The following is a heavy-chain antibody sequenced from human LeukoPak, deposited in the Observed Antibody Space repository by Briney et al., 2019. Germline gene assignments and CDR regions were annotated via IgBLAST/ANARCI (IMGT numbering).Heavy chain of an antibody. J-gene: IGHJ4*02. CDR3: AREMTTVTTQTSFDY. CDR1: GYTFTGYY. Sequence: ASVKVSCKASGYTFTGYYMHWVRQAPGQGLEWMGWINPNSGGTNYAQKFQGRVTMTRDTSISTAYMELSRLRSDDTAVYYYAREMTTVTTQTSFDYWGQGTLVTVSS. CDR2: INPNSGGT. V-gene: IGHV1-2*02. D-gene: IGHD4-17*01.